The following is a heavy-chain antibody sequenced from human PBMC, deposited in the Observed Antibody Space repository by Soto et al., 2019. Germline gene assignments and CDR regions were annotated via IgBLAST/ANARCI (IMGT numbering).Heavy chain of an antibody. CDR1: GGSISKSNYF. CDR2: ILYSGTT. Sequence: QLQLQESGPGLVKSSETLSLTCTVSGGSISKSNYFWGWIRQAPGKGLEWIASILYSGTTSYNSSLKSRVAISVDTSKNQFSLELNSVTAADTAVYDCARLGWGTGDSDYWGQGTLVTVSS. J-gene: IGHJ4*02. V-gene: IGHV4-39*01. D-gene: IGHD2-21*01. CDR3: ARLGWGTGDSDY.